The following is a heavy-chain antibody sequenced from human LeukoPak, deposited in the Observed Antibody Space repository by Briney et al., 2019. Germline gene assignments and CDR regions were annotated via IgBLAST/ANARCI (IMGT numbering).Heavy chain of an antibody. D-gene: IGHD6-19*01. CDR3: ARDQYSSGWYEGDY. V-gene: IGHV1-2*02. J-gene: IGHJ4*02. CDR1: GYTFTGYY. Sequence: ASVKVSCKASGYTFTGYYMHWVRQAPGQGLEWMGWINPNSGGTNYAQKFQGRVTMTRDTFISTAYMELSRLRSDDTAVYYCARDQYSSGWYEGDYWGRGTLVTVSS. CDR2: INPNSGGT.